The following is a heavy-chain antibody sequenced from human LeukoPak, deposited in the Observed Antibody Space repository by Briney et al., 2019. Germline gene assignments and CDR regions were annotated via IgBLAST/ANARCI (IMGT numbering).Heavy chain of an antibody. Sequence: GESLRISCKGSGYRFTSYLIDWVRQMPGKGLEWMGRIDPSDSYTNYSPSFQGHVTISADNSISTAYLQWSGLKASDTAMYYCARRATSVRGIPLFDYWGQGTLVTVSS. J-gene: IGHJ4*02. D-gene: IGHD3-10*01. V-gene: IGHV5-10-1*01. CDR2: IDPSDSYT. CDR1: GYRFTSYL. CDR3: ARRATSVRGIPLFDY.